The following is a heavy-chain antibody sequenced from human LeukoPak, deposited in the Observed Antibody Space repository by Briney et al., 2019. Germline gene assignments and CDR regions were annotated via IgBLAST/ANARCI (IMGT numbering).Heavy chain of an antibody. CDR3: ARGPRLLYYYDSSGYYRDY. D-gene: IGHD3-22*01. CDR1: GGSLRGYY. Sequence: PSETLSLTCAVSGGSLRGYYLSWIRQPPGKGLEWIGEINHSGSTNYNPSLKSRVTISVDTSKNQFSLKLSSVTAADTAVYYCARGPRLLYYYDSSGYYRDYWGQGTLVTVSS. V-gene: IGHV4-34*01. CDR2: INHSGST. J-gene: IGHJ4*02.